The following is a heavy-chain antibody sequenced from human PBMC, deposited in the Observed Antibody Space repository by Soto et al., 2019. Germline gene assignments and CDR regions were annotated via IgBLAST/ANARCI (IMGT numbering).Heavy chain of an antibody. Sequence: PSETLSLTCTVSGGSISSSSYYRGWIRQPPGKGLEWIGYIYYSGSTNYNPSLKSRVTISVDTSKNQFSLKLSSVTAADTAVYYCARDQTIRRYYDSSGYGENYGMDVWGQGTTVTVSS. CDR1: GGSISSSSYY. CDR3: ARDQTIRRYYDSSGYGENYGMDV. J-gene: IGHJ6*02. CDR2: IYYSGST. V-gene: IGHV4-61*01. D-gene: IGHD3-22*01.